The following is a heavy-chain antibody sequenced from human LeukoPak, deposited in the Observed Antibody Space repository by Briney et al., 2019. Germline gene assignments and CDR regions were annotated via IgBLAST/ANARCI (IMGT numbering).Heavy chain of an antibody. V-gene: IGHV3-23*01. CDR2: ISGSGGST. Sequence: GGSLRLSCAASGFTFSSYAMSWVRQAPGKGLEWVSAISGSGGSTYYADSVKGRFTISRDNSKNTLYLQMNSLGAEDTAVYYCAKDTYYDFWSGYYTRDAFDIWGQGTMVTVSS. D-gene: IGHD3-3*01. CDR3: AKDTYYDFWSGYYTRDAFDI. CDR1: GFTFSSYA. J-gene: IGHJ3*02.